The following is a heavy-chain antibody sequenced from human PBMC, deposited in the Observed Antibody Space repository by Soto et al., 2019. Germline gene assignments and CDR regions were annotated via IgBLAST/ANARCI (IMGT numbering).Heavy chain of an antibody. J-gene: IGHJ3*01. CDR2: INPSGGST. Sequence: VEVSCKASGHIFTSYSIHWVRQAPGQGLEWMGIINPSGGSTSYTQKFQGRVTMTRDKSTSTVYMELSSLISEDTAVYYCAREDTANGGAFDLWGQGTMVTVSS. CDR1: GHIFTSYS. CDR3: AREDTANGGAFDL. V-gene: IGHV1-46*01. D-gene: IGHD5-18*01.